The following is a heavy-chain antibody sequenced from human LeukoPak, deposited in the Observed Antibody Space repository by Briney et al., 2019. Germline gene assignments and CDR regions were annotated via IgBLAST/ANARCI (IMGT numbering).Heavy chain of an antibody. V-gene: IGHV3-53*01. Sequence: QAGGSLRLSCAASGFTVSTKYMNWLRQAPGKGLEGVAILYSGSYTYYANSVKGRFTISRDSSKNILFLQMNDLRADDTAVYYCARVGDHFHWYLDLWGRGTLVTVSS. CDR2: LYSGSYT. CDR3: ARVGDHFHWYLDL. CDR1: GFTVSTKY. J-gene: IGHJ2*01. D-gene: IGHD3-10*01.